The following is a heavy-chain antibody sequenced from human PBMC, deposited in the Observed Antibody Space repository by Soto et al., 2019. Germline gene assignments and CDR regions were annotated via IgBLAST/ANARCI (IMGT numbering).Heavy chain of an antibody. Sequence: GGSLRLSCAASGFTFSSYAMNWVRQAPGKGLEWVSVISGSGGSTDYADSVKGRFTISRDNSKNTLYLQMNSLRAEDTAMYYCAKDVAYSSSDQFDYWGQGTLVTVSS. CDR3: AKDVAYSSSDQFDY. J-gene: IGHJ4*02. V-gene: IGHV3-23*01. CDR2: ISGSGGST. D-gene: IGHD6-6*01. CDR1: GFTFSSYA.